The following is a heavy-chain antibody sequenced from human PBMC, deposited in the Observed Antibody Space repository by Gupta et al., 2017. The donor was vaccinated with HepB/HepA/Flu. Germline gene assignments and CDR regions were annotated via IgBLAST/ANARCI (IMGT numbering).Heavy chain of an antibody. J-gene: IGHJ4*02. CDR1: GFTFDDYA. CDR3: AKDISPLREDSGAADY. CDR2: INWNSRSI. Sequence: EVQLVESGGGLVPPGGSLRLTCAASGFTFDDYAMHWVRQAPGKGLEWGSGINWNSRSIGYGDSVKGRFTSSRDNAKKSLFLQMNSLRIEDTALYYCAKDISPLREDSGAADYWGQGALVTVSS. D-gene: IGHD1-26*01. V-gene: IGHV3-9*01.